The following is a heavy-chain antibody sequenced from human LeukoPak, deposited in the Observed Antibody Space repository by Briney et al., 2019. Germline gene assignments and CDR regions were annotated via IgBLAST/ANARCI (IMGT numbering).Heavy chain of an antibody. Sequence: PSETLSLTCTVSGGSISSHYWSWIRQPPGKGLEWIGYIYYSGSTNYNPSLKSRVTISVDTSKNQFSLKLSSVTAADTAVYYCARRPGFCSSTSCSSPYDYRGQGTLVTVSS. CDR3: ARRPGFCSSTSCSSPYDY. CDR2: IYYSGST. D-gene: IGHD2-2*01. V-gene: IGHV4-59*11. CDR1: GGSISSHY. J-gene: IGHJ4*02.